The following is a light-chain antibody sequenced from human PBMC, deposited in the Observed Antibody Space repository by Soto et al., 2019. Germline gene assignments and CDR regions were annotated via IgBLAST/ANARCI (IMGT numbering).Light chain of an antibody. CDR3: SSYTISSLYV. Sequence: QSALTQPASVSGSPGQSITISCTGISSDVGGYDYVSWYQQHPGKAPKLMIYEVSNQPSGVSNRFSGSKSGNTASLTISGLQAEDEADYYCSSYTISSLYVFGTGTKVTVL. CDR1: SSDVGGYDY. V-gene: IGLV2-14*01. J-gene: IGLJ1*01. CDR2: EVS.